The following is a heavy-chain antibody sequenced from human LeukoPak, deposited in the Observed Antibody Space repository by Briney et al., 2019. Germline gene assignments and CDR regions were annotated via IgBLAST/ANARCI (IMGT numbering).Heavy chain of an antibody. V-gene: IGHV3-30-3*01. CDR2: ISYDGSNK. J-gene: IGHJ4*02. CDR1: GYTFTSYY. CDR3: AREGARWGSGWYGSFDY. Sequence: SCKASGYTFTSYYMHWVRQAPGKGLEWVAVISYDGSNKYYADSVKGRFTISRDNSKNTLYLQMNSLRAEDTAVYYCAREGARWGSGWYGSFDYWGQGTLVTVSS. D-gene: IGHD6-19*01.